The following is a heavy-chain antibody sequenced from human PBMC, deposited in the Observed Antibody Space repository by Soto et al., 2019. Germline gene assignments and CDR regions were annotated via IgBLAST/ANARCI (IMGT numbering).Heavy chain of an antibody. Sequence: PSETLSLTCTASGDSISTYYWTWIRQPPGKGLEWIGYIYNSSSTKCNPSLKGLVTISVDPSKNQFSLKLSSVTAADTAVFYCARGRFGYIWGSPAPYLDYWGQGDLVTGSS. V-gene: IGHV4-59*01. D-gene: IGHD3-16*01. J-gene: IGHJ4*02. CDR3: ARGRFGYIWGSPAPYLDY. CDR1: GDSISTYY. CDR2: IYNSSST.